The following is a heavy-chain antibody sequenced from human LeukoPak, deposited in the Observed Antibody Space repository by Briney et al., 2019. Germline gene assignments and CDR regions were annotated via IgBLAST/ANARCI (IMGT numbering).Heavy chain of an antibody. J-gene: IGHJ4*02. D-gene: IGHD6-13*01. CDR2: ISGSSSYI. Sequence: GGSLRLSCAASGFTFSSYSMIWVRQAPGKGLEWVSSISGSSSYIHYADSVKGRFTISRDNAKNSLYLQMNSLRAEDTAVYYCARVVTGRSSWYYFDYWGQGTLVTVSS. CDR1: GFTFSSYS. V-gene: IGHV3-21*01. CDR3: ARVVTGRSSWYYFDY.